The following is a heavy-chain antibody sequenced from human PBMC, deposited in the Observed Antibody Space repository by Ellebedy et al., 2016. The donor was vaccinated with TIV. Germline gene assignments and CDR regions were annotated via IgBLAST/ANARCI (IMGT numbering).Heavy chain of an antibody. V-gene: IGHV4-59*12. CDR3: VSARDNWNLN. J-gene: IGHJ4*02. CDR1: GGSISSYY. CDR2: IYHSGYT. Sequence: MPSETLSLTCTVSGGSISSYYWSWIRQPPGKGLEWIGEIYHSGYTKFNPSLKSRATISLDWSNNSFSLGLRSVTAADTAVYYCVSARDNWNLNWGQGTLVTVSS. D-gene: IGHD1-1*01.